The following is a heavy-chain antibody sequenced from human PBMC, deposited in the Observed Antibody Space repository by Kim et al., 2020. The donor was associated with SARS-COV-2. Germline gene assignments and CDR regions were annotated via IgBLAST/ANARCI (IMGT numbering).Heavy chain of an antibody. CDR3: ARDPYDSAARGCGMDV. D-gene: IGHD3-10*01. J-gene: IGHJ6*02. V-gene: IGHV3-7*01. Sequence: GGSLRLSCAASGCTFSSYWMSWVRQGAAKGLEWVANIKADGSASVYEDSVKGRFTISRDNSKNSLYLQMNILTADDTAVYYCARDPYDSAARGCGMDVWGQDTTVTVSS. CDR2: IKADGSAS. CDR1: GCTFSSYW.